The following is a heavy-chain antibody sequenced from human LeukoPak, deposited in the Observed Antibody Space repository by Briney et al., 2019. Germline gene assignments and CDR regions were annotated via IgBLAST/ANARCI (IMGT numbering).Heavy chain of an antibody. J-gene: IGHJ3*02. Sequence: PGGSLRLSCAASGFTFSSYAMSWVRQAPGKGLEWVSAISGSGGSTYYADSVKGRFTISRDNSKNTLYLQMNSLRAEDTAVYYCAKDYRGVVAATDDAFDIWGQGTMVTVSS. CDR2: ISGSGGST. V-gene: IGHV3-23*01. CDR1: GFTFSSYA. D-gene: IGHD2-15*01. CDR3: AKDYRGVVAATDDAFDI.